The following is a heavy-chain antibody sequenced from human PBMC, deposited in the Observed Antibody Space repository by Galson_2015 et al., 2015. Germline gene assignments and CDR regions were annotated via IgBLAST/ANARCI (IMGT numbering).Heavy chain of an antibody. J-gene: IGHJ3*02. V-gene: IGHV3-23*01. CDR3: AKQAEGGYLRPDTCDI. CDR1: GFTFSSYA. Sequence: SLRLSCAASGFTFSSYAMTWVRQAPGKGLEWVSGISGSGGRIYYADSVEGRFTVSRDNAKNTLYLQMNSLRAEDTAVYYCAKQAEGGYLRPDTCDIWGQGTMVTVSS. CDR2: ISGSGGRI. D-gene: IGHD5-12*01.